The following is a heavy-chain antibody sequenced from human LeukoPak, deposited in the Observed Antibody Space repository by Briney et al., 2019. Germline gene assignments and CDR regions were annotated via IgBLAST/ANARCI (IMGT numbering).Heavy chain of an antibody. Sequence: SETLSLTCAVYGGSFSGYYWSWIRQPPGKGLEWIGEINHSGSTNYNPSLKSRVTISVDTSKNQFSLKLSSVTAADTAVYYCAPYYYGSGSQNNRFDPWGQGTLVTVSS. CDR3: APYYYGSGSQNNRFDP. V-gene: IGHV4-34*01. J-gene: IGHJ5*02. CDR1: GGSFSGYY. CDR2: INHSGST. D-gene: IGHD3-10*01.